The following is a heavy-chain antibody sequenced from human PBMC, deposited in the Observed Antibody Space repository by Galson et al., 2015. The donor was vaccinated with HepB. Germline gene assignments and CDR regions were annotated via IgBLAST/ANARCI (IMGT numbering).Heavy chain of an antibody. J-gene: IGHJ4*01. CDR1: GFTFSSYA. D-gene: IGHD6-19*01. CDR2: ISGSGGST. V-gene: IGHV3-23*01. Sequence: SLRLSCAASGFTFSSYAMSWVRQAPGKGLEWVSGISGSGGSTYYADSVKGRFTISRDNSKNTLYLRMNSLRAEDTAVYYCAKVRTLWLLQPFDYWGQGTLVTVSS. CDR3: AKVRTLWLLQPFDY.